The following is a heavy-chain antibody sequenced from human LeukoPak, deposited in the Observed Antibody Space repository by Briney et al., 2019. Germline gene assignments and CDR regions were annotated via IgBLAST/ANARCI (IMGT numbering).Heavy chain of an antibody. Sequence: PGGSLRLSCAASGFSFSNFGMSWVRQSPGKGLEWVANIKQDVNEKYYVDSVKGRFTISRDNAKNSLYLQMNSLRAEDTAVYYCARESRGYDILTGKYHRGYYSYYMDVWGKGTTVTVSS. CDR2: IKQDVNEK. CDR1: GFSFSNFG. CDR3: ARESRGYDILTGKYHRGYYSYYMDV. V-gene: IGHV3-7*01. D-gene: IGHD3-9*01. J-gene: IGHJ6*03.